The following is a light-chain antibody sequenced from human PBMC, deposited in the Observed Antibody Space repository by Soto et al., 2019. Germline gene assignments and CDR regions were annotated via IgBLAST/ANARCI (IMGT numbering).Light chain of an antibody. V-gene: IGKV1-39*01. CDR2: AAS. CDR1: QSISSY. Sequence: DIQMTQSPSTLSASVGDRVTITCRTSQSISSYLNWYQQKPGKVPKLLIYAASSLQSGVPSRFSGSGSGTDFTLTISSLQPEDVATYYCQQFNNYSITFGQGTRLEIK. CDR3: QQFNNYSIT. J-gene: IGKJ5*01.